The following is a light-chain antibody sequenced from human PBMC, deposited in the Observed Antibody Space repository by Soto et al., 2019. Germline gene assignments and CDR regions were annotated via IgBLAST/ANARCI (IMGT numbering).Light chain of an antibody. J-gene: IGKJ4*01. CDR3: QQFSSYPLT. V-gene: IGKV3-20*01. CDR1: QTVRNNY. CDR2: DAS. Sequence: TELAQTRGTLCFSRGERATLSCAASQTVRNNYLAWYQQKPGQAPRLLIYDASSRATGIPDRFSGGGSGTDFTLAFSRLEPEDFAVYYCQQFSSYPLTFGGGTKVDI.